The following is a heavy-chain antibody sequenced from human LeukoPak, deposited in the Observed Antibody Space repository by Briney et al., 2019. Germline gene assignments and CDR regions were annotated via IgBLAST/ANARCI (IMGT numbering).Heavy chain of an antibody. Sequence: SETLSLTCAVYGGSFSGYYWSWIRQPPGKGLEWIGEINHSGSTNYNPSLKSRVTLSVDTSKNQFSLKLSSVTAADTAVYYCASKGIAVAGTAFDIWGQGIMVTVSS. D-gene: IGHD6-19*01. CDR2: INHSGST. J-gene: IGHJ3*02. CDR1: GGSFSGYY. V-gene: IGHV4-34*01. CDR3: ASKGIAVAGTAFDI.